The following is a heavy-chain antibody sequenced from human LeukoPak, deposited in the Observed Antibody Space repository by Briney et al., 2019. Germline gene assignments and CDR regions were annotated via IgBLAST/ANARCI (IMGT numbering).Heavy chain of an antibody. CDR3: AKDSPGWEQQLIPVDY. Sequence: GGSLRLSCAASGFTFSSYAMSWVRQAPGKGLEWVSAISGSGGSTYYADSVKGRFTISRDNSKNTLYLQMNSLRAEDTAVYYCAKDSPGWEQQLIPVDYWGQGTLDTVSS. D-gene: IGHD6-13*01. J-gene: IGHJ4*02. CDR1: GFTFSSYA. CDR2: ISGSGGST. V-gene: IGHV3-23*01.